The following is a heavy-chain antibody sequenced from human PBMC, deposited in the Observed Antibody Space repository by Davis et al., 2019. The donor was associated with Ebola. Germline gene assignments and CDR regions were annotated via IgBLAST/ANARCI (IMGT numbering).Heavy chain of an antibody. J-gene: IGHJ6*02. V-gene: IGHV1-69*13. Sequence: SVKVSCKASGGTFSSYAISWVRQAPGQGLEWMGGIIPIFGTANYAQKFQGRVTITADESTSTAYMELSSLRSEDTAVYYCARDITIFGVVIMGPMDVWGQGTTVTVSS. CDR3: ARDITIFGVVIMGPMDV. CDR1: GGTFSSYA. CDR2: IIPIFGTA. D-gene: IGHD3-3*01.